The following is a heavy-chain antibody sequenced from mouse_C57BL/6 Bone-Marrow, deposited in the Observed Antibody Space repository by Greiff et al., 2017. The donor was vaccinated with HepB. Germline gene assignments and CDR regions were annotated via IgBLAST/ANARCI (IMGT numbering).Heavy chain of an antibody. J-gene: IGHJ2*01. Sequence: DVQLQESGPGLVKPSQSLSLTCSVTGYSITSGYYWNWIRQFPGNKLEWMGYISYDGSNNYNPSLKNRISITRDTSKNQFFLKLNSVTTEDTATYYCARDRGVPYYFDYWGQGTTLTVSS. CDR3: ARDRGVPYYFDY. CDR1: GYSITSGYY. CDR2: ISYDGSN. V-gene: IGHV3-6*01.